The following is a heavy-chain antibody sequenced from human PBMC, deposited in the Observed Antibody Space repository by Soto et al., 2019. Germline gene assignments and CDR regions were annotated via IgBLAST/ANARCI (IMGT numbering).Heavy chain of an antibody. CDR2: ISAYNGNT. CDR3: ARDHGTARSPNNWFDP. Sequence: ASVKVSCEASGYTFTSYGISWVRQAPGQGLEWMGWISAYNGNTNYAQKLQGRVTMTTDKSTSTAYMELRSLRSDVTAVYYCARDHGTARSPNNWFDPSGQGTLVTVSS. D-gene: IGHD6-6*01. V-gene: IGHV1-18*01. J-gene: IGHJ5*02. CDR1: GYTFTSYG.